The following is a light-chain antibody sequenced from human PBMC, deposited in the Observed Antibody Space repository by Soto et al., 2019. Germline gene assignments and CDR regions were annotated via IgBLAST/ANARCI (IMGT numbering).Light chain of an antibody. CDR2: GAS. CDR3: QHYNNWPYT. J-gene: IGKJ2*01. V-gene: IGKV3-15*01. Sequence: EIVMTQSPATLSVSPGERATLSCRASQSVSSNLAGYQQKPCLAPRLLIYGASNRATGIPARFSGSGSGTEFTLTISSLQSEDFAVYYCQHYNNWPYTFGQGTKLEIK. CDR1: QSVSSN.